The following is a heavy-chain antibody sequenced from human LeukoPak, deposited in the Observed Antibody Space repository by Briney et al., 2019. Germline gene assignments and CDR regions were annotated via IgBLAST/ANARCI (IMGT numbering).Heavy chain of an antibody. Sequence: SETLSLTCAVYGGPFSGYYWSWIRQPPGKGLEGIGEINHSGSTNYNPSLKSRVTISVDTSKNQFSLKLSSVTAADTAVYCCARLYCYDSSDYWGQGTLVTVSS. CDR2: INHSGST. D-gene: IGHD3-22*01. V-gene: IGHV4-34*01. J-gene: IGHJ4*02. CDR3: ARLYCYDSSDY. CDR1: GGPFSGYY.